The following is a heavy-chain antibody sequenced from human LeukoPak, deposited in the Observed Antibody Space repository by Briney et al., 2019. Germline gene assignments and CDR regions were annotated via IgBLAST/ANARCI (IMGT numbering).Heavy chain of an antibody. CDR1: GGSISSYY. CDR2: IYYSGST. D-gene: IGHD6-13*01. V-gene: IGHV4-59*01. Sequence: SETLSLTCTVSGGSISSYYWSWIRQPPGKGLEWIGYIYYSGSTNYNPSLKSRLTISVDTSKNQFSLKLTSVTAADTAVYYCSRVTSSWRPFDYWGQGALVTVSS. J-gene: IGHJ4*02. CDR3: SRVTSSWRPFDY.